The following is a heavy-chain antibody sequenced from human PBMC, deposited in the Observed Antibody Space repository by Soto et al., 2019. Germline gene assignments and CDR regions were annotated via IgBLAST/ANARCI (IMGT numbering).Heavy chain of an antibody. CDR1: GYSFTSYW. CDR2: IYPGDSDT. CDR3: PRTAGLYYYYMDV. V-gene: IGHV5-51*03. D-gene: IGHD2-21*02. J-gene: IGHJ6*03. Sequence: EVQLVQSGAEVKKPGESLKISCKGSGYSFTSYWIGWVRQMPGKGLEWTGIIYPGDSDTRYSPSFQGQVTISADKSISTAYLQWSSLKASDPAMYYCPRTAGLYYYYMDVWGKGTTVTVSS.